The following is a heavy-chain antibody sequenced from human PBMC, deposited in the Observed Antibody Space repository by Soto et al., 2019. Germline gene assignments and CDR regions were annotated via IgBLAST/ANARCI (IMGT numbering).Heavy chain of an antibody. Sequence: GASVKVSCKASGYTFTNYDVNWVRQATGQGLEWMGWMNPHSGNTGFAQKFQGRVTMTRNASISTAYMELSSLTSEDTVIYYCSRGRFGGYCSSGLCYGWFDPWGQGTLVTVSS. CDR3: SRGRFGGYCSSGLCYGWFDP. V-gene: IGHV1-8*01. D-gene: IGHD2-15*01. CDR1: GYTFTNYD. CDR2: MNPHSGNT. J-gene: IGHJ5*02.